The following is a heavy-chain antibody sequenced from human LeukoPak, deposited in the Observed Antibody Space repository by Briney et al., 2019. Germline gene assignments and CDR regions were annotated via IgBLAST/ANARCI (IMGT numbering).Heavy chain of an antibody. Sequence: PSETLSLTCTVSGGSISSSSYYWGWIRQPPGKGLEWIGSIYYSGSTDYNPSLKSRVTMSVDTSKNQISLKLTSVTAADTAVYYCARVGYNYGSRDAYGMDVWGQGTTVTVSS. D-gene: IGHD5-18*01. J-gene: IGHJ6*02. V-gene: IGHV4-39*07. CDR1: GGSISSSSYY. CDR3: ARVGYNYGSRDAYGMDV. CDR2: IYYSGST.